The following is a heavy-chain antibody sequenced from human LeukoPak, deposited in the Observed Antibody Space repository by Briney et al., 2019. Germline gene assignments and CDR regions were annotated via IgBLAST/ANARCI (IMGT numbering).Heavy chain of an antibody. Sequence: ASVKVSCKASGYTFTSYYMHWVRQAPGQGLEWMGLINPSGGSTTYAQKFQGRVTMTRDTSTSTVYMELSSLRSEDTALYYCARDFDILTGYSNWFDPWGQGTLVTVSS. D-gene: IGHD3-9*01. J-gene: IGHJ5*02. CDR3: ARDFDILTGYSNWFDP. V-gene: IGHV1-46*01. CDR1: GYTFTSYY. CDR2: INPSGGST.